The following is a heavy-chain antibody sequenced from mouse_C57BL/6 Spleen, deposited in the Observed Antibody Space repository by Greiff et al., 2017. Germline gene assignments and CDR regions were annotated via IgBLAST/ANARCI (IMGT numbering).Heavy chain of an antibody. Sequence: EVKVVESGGGLVQPGGSLKLSCAASGFTFSDYYMYWVRQTPEKRLEWVAYISNGGGSTYYPDTVKGRFTISRDNAKNTLYLQMSRLKSEDTAMYYCARHDYYGYGRDWYFDVWGTGTTVTVSS. CDR1: GFTFSDYY. J-gene: IGHJ1*03. D-gene: IGHD2-2*01. V-gene: IGHV5-12*01. CDR2: ISNGGGST. CDR3: ARHDYYGYGRDWYFDV.